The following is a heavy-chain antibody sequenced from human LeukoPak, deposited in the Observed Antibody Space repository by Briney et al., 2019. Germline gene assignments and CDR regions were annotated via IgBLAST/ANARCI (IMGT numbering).Heavy chain of an antibody. CDR2: INPNSGGT. J-gene: IGHJ4*02. V-gene: IGHV1-2*02. D-gene: IGHD1-26*01. CDR3: ARRVGARYYFDY. CDR1: GYTFTTYY. Sequence: GASVKVSCKASGYTFTTYYMHWVRQAPGQGLEWMGWINPNSGGTNYAQKFQGRVTMTRDTSISTAYMELSRLRSDDTAVYYCARRVGARYYFDYWGQGTLVTVSS.